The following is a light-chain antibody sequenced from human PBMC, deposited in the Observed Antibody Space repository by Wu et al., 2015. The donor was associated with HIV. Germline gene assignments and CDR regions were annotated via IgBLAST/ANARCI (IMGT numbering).Light chain of an antibody. CDR3: QQRSNWPPA. V-gene: IGKV3-11*01. Sequence: EIVLTQSPATLSLSPGERATLSCRASQSVSSYLAWYQQKPGRAPRLLIYDASNRATGIPARFSGSGSGTDFTLTISSLEPEDSAVYYCQQRSNWPPAFGQGTKVEIK. J-gene: IGKJ1*01. CDR1: QSVSSY. CDR2: DAS.